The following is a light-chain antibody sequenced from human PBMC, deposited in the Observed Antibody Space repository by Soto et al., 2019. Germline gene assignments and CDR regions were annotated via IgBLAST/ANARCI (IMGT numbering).Light chain of an antibody. CDR3: QPRGT. CDR2: DAS. CDR1: QSISSW. V-gene: IGKV1-5*01. J-gene: IGKJ1*01. Sequence: DIQMTQSPSTLSASVGDRVTITCRASQSISSWLAWYQQKPGKAPKLLIYDASSLESGVPSRFSGSGSGTEFTLTISGLQPDDFATYYSQPRGTFGQGTKVEIK.